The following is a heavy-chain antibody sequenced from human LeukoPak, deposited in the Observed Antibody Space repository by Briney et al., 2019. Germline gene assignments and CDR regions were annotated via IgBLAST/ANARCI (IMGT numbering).Heavy chain of an antibody. J-gene: IGHJ4*02. Sequence: GRXXXXRXNPNSGGTNYAQKFQGRVTMTRDTSISTAYMELSRLRSEDTAVYYCARVGGSSSWYSQYYFDYWGQGTLVTVSS. CDR3: ARVGGSSSWYSQYYFDY. D-gene: IGHD6-13*01. V-gene: IGHV1-2*06. CDR2: XNPNSGGT.